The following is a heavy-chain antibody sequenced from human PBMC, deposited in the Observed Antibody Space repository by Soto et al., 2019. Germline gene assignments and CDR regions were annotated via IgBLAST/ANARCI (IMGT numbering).Heavy chain of an antibody. CDR2: ISGSGGST. CDR3: AKIHYDILTGYYTSRGGWYFDL. J-gene: IGHJ2*01. D-gene: IGHD3-9*01. CDR1: GFTFSSYA. V-gene: IGHV3-23*01. Sequence: EVQLLESGGGLVQPGGSLRLSCAASGFTFSSYAMSWVRQAPGKGLEWVSAISGSGGSTYYADSVKGRFTISRDNSKNKLHLQMRSSRAEDTAVYYCAKIHYDILTGYYTSRGGWYFDLCGRGTLVTVAS.